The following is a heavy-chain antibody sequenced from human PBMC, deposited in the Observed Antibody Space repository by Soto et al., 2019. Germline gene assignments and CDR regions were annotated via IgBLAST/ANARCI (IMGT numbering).Heavy chain of an antibody. J-gene: IGHJ6*02. D-gene: IGHD5-18*01. CDR2: ISYDGSNK. Sequence: GGSPRISCAASGFTVNSYAMHGVRQDPGKGLEWVAVISYDGSNKYYADSVKGRFTISRDNSKNTLYLQMNSLRAEDTAVYYCARSVDTASYYYYGMDVWGQGTTVTVSS. CDR3: ARSVDTASYYYYGMDV. V-gene: IGHV3-30-3*01. CDR1: GFTVNSYA.